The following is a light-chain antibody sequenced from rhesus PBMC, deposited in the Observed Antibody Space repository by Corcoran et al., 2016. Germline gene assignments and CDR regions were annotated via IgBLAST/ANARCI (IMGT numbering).Light chain of an antibody. V-gene: IGKV1-33*02. Sequence: DIQMTQSPSSLSASVGDRVTITCQASQGISNWLAWYQQKPGRAPKLLIYAASRLQSGVPSRFSGSRAGTEFTLTISRLQPEDFATYYCHQHNTNPLTFGGGTKVELK. CDR2: AAS. CDR1: QGISNW. CDR3: HQHNTNPLT. J-gene: IGKJ4*01.